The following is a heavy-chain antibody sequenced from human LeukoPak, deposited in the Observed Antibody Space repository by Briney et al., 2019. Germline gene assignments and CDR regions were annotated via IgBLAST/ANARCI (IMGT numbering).Heavy chain of an antibody. CDR2: IKSKGGGETK. D-gene: IGHD2/OR15-2a*01. CDR3: AKVKDMNSWPLEY. Sequence: GGSLRLSCGASGFNFNIAWMTWVRRAPGKGLEWVGRIKSKGGGETKDYAAPVKGRFTISRDDSKNTLYLQMDSLKIEDTGVYYCAKVKDMNSWPLEYWGQGTLVAVSS. CDR1: GFNFNIAW. V-gene: IGHV3-15*01. J-gene: IGHJ4*02.